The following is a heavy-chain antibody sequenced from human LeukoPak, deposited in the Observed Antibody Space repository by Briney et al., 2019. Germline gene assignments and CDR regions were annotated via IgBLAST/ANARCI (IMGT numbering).Heavy chain of an antibody. Sequence: SVKVSCKASGGTFSSYAISWVRQAPGQGLEWVGGIIPIFGTANYAQKFQGRVTITADESTSTAYMELSSLRSEDTAVYYCARVTMVRGVHDYWGQGTLVTVSS. V-gene: IGHV1-69*13. CDR1: GGTFSSYA. CDR3: ARVTMVRGVHDY. J-gene: IGHJ4*02. D-gene: IGHD3-10*01. CDR2: IIPIFGTA.